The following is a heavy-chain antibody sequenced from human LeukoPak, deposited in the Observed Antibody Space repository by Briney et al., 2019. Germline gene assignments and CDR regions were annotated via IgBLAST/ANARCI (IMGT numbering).Heavy chain of an antibody. CDR1: GGSFSSYY. V-gene: IGHV4-59*01. D-gene: IGHD3-22*01. Sequence: SETLSLTCTVSGGSFSSYYWSWIRQPPGKGLEWIGYIYYSGSTNYNPSLKSRVTISVDTSKNQFSLKLSSVTAADTAVYYCARDYGGYYPKDWYFDLWGRGTLVTVSS. CDR2: IYYSGST. J-gene: IGHJ2*01. CDR3: ARDYGGYYPKDWYFDL.